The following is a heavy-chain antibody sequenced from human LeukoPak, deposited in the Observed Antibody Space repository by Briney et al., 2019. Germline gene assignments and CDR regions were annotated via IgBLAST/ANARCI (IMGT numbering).Heavy chain of an antibody. Sequence: GGSLRLSCAASGFTFSSYGMHWVRQAPGKGLEWVAVISYDGSINFYAASVKGRFTISRDNSKNTLYLQMNSLRVEDTALYFCARDRRYCSGGSCYFDYFFDYWGQGTLVTVSS. CDR3: ARDRRYCSGGSCYFDYFFDY. J-gene: IGHJ4*02. CDR1: GFTFSSYG. V-gene: IGHV3-30*03. CDR2: ISYDGSIN. D-gene: IGHD2-15*01.